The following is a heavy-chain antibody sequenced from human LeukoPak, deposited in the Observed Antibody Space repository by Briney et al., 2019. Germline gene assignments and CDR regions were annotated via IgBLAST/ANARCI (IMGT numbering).Heavy chain of an antibody. Sequence: GGSLRLSCAASGFTFSSYWMSWVRQAPGKGLEWVANIKQDGSEKYYVDSVKGRFTISRDNAKNSLYLQMNSLRAEDTAVYYCARSVAKVGHYYYYGMDVWGKGTTVTVSS. CDR1: GFTFSSYW. V-gene: IGHV3-7*01. J-gene: IGHJ6*04. D-gene: IGHD5/OR15-5a*01. CDR2: IKQDGSEK. CDR3: ARSVAKVGHYYYYGMDV.